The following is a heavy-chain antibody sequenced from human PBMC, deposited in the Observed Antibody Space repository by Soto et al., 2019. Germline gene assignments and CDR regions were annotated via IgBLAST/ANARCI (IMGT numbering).Heavy chain of an antibody. J-gene: IGHJ5*02. CDR2: IYYSGST. D-gene: IGHD4-4*01. V-gene: IGHV4-59*08. CDR3: ARHPDDFSNYRWFGP. Sequence: PSETLSLTCTVSGGSISNYYWSWIRQPPGKGLEWIGYIYYSGSTYYNPSLKSRVTISVDTSKNQFSLKLSSVTAADTAVYYCARHPDDFSNYRWFGPWGQGTLVTVSS. CDR1: GGSISNYY.